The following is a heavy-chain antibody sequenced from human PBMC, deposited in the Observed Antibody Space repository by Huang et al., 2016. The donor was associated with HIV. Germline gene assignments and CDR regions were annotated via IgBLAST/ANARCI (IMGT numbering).Heavy chain of an antibody. CDR1: GFTVSTNY. V-gene: IGHV3-53*01. D-gene: IGHD2-8*02. CDR2: SYSGGTT. J-gene: IGHJ4*02. CDR3: AKEGDTGAALGY. Sequence: EVQLVESGGGLIQPGGSLRLSCAASGFTVSTNYMTWVRQAPGKGREWVSLSYSGGTTYYAYSVKGRFTISRDDSENTLYLHMTSLRAGDTAVYYCAKEGDTGAALGYWGQGTLVTVS.